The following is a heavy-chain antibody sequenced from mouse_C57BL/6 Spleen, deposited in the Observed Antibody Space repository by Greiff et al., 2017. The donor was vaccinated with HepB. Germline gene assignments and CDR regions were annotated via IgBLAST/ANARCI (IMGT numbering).Heavy chain of an antibody. CDR2: IYPGDGDT. V-gene: IGHV1-82*01. CDR1: GYAFSSSW. CDR3: ARLDQVPYWYFDV. Sequence: QVQLQQSGPELVKPGASVKISCKASGYAFSSSWMNWVKQRPGKGLEWIGRIYPGDGDTNYNGKFKGKATLTADKSSSTAYMQLSSLTSEDSAVYFCARLDQVPYWYFDVWGTGTTVTVSS. J-gene: IGHJ1*03.